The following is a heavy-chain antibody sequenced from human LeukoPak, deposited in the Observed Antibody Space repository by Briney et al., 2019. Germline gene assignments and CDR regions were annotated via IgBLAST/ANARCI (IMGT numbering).Heavy chain of an antibody. CDR2: IGAYNGNT. CDR1: GYTFTSYG. V-gene: IGHV1-18*01. J-gene: IGHJ4*02. D-gene: IGHD5-12*01. Sequence: AASVKVSCKASGYTFTSYGISWVRQAPGQGLEWMGWIGAYNGNTNYAQKLQGRVTMTTDTSTSTAYMELRSLRSDDTAVYYCARDRRYSGYDLFGYWGQGTLVTVSS. CDR3: ARDRRYSGYDLFGY.